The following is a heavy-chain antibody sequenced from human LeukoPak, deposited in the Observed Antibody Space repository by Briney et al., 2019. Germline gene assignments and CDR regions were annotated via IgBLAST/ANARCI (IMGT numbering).Heavy chain of an antibody. CDR3: AADGYNSRRFFDY. CDR1: GYTFTAYY. CDR2: INPNSGGT. D-gene: IGHD5-24*01. Sequence: ASVKVSFKTSGYTFTAYYMRWVRQAPGQGLEWMGWINPNSGGTNYAQKFQGRVTMTSDTSINTAYMELSRLMSDDTAVYYCAADGYNSRRFFDYWGQGTLVTVSS. V-gene: IGHV1-2*02. J-gene: IGHJ4*02.